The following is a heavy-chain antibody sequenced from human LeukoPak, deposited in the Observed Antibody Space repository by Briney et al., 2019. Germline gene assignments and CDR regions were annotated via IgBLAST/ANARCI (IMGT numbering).Heavy chain of an antibody. CDR2: IYYSGST. CDR3: ASLRLQGSGYYFSY. Sequence: SETLSLTCTVSGGSISSYYWSWIRQPPGKGLEWIGYIYYSGSTDYNPSLKSRVTISVDTSKNQFSLKLSSVTAADTAVYYCASLRLQGSGYYFSYWGQGTLVTVSS. D-gene: IGHD3-22*01. J-gene: IGHJ4*02. V-gene: IGHV4-59*08. CDR1: GGSISSYY.